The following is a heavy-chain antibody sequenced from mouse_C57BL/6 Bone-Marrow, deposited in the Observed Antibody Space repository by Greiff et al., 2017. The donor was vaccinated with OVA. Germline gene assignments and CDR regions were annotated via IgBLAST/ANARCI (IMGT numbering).Heavy chain of an antibody. J-gene: IGHJ4*01. D-gene: IGHD2-4*01. CDR1: GFSFNTYA. CDR2: IRSKSNNYAT. V-gene: IGHV10-1*01. CDR3: VRRGLPYAMDY. Sequence: EVQGVESGGGLVQPKGSLKLSCAASGFSFNTYAMNWVRQAPGKGLEWVARIRSKSNNYATYYADSVKDRFTISRDDSESMLYLQMNNLKTEDTAMYYCVRRGLPYAMDYWGQGTSVTVSS.